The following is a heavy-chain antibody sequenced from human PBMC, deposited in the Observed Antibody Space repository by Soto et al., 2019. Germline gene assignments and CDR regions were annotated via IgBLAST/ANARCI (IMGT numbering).Heavy chain of an antibody. V-gene: IGHV4-31*03. D-gene: IGHD3-10*01. J-gene: IGHJ3*02. CDR3: ARFYMVRGVMGAFDI. CDR1: GGSISSGGYY. Sequence: QVQLQESGPGLVKPSQTLSLTCTVSGGSISSGGYYWSWIRQHPGKGLEWIGYIYYIGSTYYNPSLKSRVSRSVDTSKNQCSLKLSSVTAAATAVYYCARFYMVRGVMGAFDIWGQGTMVTVSS. CDR2: IYYIGST.